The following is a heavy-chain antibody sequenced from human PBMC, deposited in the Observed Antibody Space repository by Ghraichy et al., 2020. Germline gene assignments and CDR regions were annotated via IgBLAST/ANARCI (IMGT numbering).Heavy chain of an antibody. V-gene: IGHV3-11*01. Sequence: GGSLRLSCAASGFTFSDSYMSWIRQAPGKGLEWVSYISHSGGTIYYADSVKGRFTISRDNAKNSLYLQMNSLRAEDTAVYYCARDNSGWSVQHWGQGTLVTVSS. CDR1: GFTFSDSY. CDR3: ARDNSGWSVQH. D-gene: IGHD6-19*01. CDR2: ISHSGGTI. J-gene: IGHJ1*01.